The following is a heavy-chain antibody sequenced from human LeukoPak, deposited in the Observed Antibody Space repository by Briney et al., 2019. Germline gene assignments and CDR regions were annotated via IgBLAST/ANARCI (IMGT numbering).Heavy chain of an antibody. Sequence: GGSLRLSCAASGFTFSSYSMNWVRQAPGKGLEWVSVISSGGSSINYADSVKGRFTISRDNANNSLYLQMNSLRDEDTAVYYCAREYDYGEFFDYWGQGTLVTVSS. CDR3: AREYDYGEFFDY. D-gene: IGHD4/OR15-4a*01. CDR2: ISSGGSSI. J-gene: IGHJ4*02. CDR1: GFTFSSYS. V-gene: IGHV3-21*01.